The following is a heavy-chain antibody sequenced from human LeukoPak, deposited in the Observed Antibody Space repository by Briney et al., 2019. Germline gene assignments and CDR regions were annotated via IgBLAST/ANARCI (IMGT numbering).Heavy chain of an antibody. J-gene: IGHJ4*02. CDR3: ARDWGSSGWYEDLPYFDY. D-gene: IGHD6-19*01. V-gene: IGHV3-21*01. CDR2: IDSSGGYM. Sequence: GGSLRPSCEASGFTFNTYSMNWARQAPGKGLEWVSSIDSSGGYMFYADSVKGRFTISRDNAKNSLYLQMNSLRAEDTAVYYCARDWGSSGWYEDLPYFDYWGQGTLVTVSS. CDR1: GFTFNTYS.